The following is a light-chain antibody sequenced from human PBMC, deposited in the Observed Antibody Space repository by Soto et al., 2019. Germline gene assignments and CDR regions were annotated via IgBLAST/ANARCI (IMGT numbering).Light chain of an antibody. V-gene: IGLV2-14*01. J-gene: IGLJ1*01. Sequence: QSVLTQLASVSGCSGQLFSISCTGTSSDVGDYPNVSWYQQHPGKVPKLIIYEVIHRPSGVTSRFSGSKSENTASLTISGLQAEDEADYYCSSYSATNTLVFGSGTKVTVL. CDR2: EVI. CDR1: SSDVGDYPN. CDR3: SSYSATNTLV.